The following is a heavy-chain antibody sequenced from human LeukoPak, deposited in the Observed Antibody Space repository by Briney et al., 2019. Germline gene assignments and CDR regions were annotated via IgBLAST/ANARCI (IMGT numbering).Heavy chain of an antibody. CDR2: IDPSDSYI. Sequence: GESLKISCKGSGYSFTNYWISWVRQMPGKGLEWMGRIDPSDSYINYSPSFQGHVTISADKSISTAYLQWSSLKASDTAIYYCARVRVTTSLYYYYGFDVWGQGTTVTVSS. CDR1: GYSFTNYW. CDR3: ARVRVTTSLYYYYGFDV. V-gene: IGHV5-10-1*01. D-gene: IGHD4-17*01. J-gene: IGHJ6*02.